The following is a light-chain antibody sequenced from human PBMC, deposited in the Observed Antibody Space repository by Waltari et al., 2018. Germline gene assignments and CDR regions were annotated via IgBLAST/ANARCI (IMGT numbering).Light chain of an antibody. CDR2: DVT. CDR1: TSDIGGYNY. J-gene: IGLJ2*01. V-gene: IGLV2-14*03. CDR3: TSYTTTSTLVL. Sequence: QSALTQPASVSGSPGQSITISCTGTTSDIGGYNYVSWYQQHPSRAPKLMIYDVTDRPSGISILVSGSNSGNTASLTISGLRAEDEAYYYCTSYTTTSTLVLFGGGTKLTVL.